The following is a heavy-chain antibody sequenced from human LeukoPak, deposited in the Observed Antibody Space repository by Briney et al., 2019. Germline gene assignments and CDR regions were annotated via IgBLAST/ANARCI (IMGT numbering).Heavy chain of an antibody. CDR1: GYTFTGYY. CDR2: INPNSGGT. V-gene: IGHV1-2*02. CDR3: ARGTPGIAVAGTITPVFDP. J-gene: IGHJ5*02. Sequence: ASVKVSCKASGYTFTGYYMHWVRQAPGQGLEWMGWINPNSGGTNYAQKFQGRVTMTRDTSISTAYMELSRLRSGDTAVYYCARGTPGIAVAGTITPVFDPWGQGTLVTVSS. D-gene: IGHD6-19*01.